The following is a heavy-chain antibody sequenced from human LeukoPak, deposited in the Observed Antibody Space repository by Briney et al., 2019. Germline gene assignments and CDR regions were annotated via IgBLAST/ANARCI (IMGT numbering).Heavy chain of an antibody. CDR1: GGSISSGSYY. J-gene: IGHJ4*02. CDR3: ARDPVWDAALDY. Sequence: PSETLSLTCTVSGGSISSGSYYWSWLRHPAGRGLEWIGRIYTSGSTNYNPSLKSRVTISVDTSNNQFSLKLSSVTAADTAVYYCARDPVWDAALDYWGQGTLVTVSS. CDR2: IYTSGST. D-gene: IGHD1-26*01. V-gene: IGHV4-61*02.